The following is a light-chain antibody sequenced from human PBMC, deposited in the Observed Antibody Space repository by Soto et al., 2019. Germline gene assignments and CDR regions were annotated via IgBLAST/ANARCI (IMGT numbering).Light chain of an antibody. J-gene: IGLJ3*02. V-gene: IGLV1-47*01. CDR2: RNN. Sequence: QSVLTQPPSASGTPGQRVTISCSGSSSNIGSNYVYWYQQLPGTAPKLLIYRNNQRPSGVPDRFSGSKSGTSASLAISGLRSEDEADYYCAAWDDSPQGVFGGGTKVTVL. CDR3: AAWDDSPQGV. CDR1: SSNIGSNY.